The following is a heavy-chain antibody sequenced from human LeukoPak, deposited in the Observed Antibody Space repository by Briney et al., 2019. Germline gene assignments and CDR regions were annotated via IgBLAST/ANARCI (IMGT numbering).Heavy chain of an antibody. Sequence: GGSLRLSCAASGFTFSSYWMHWVRQAPGKGLVRVSRINSDGSSTSYADSVKGRFTISRDNAKNTLYLQMNSLRAEDTAVYYCARDPYGDHGFDYWGQGTLVTVSS. D-gene: IGHD4-17*01. J-gene: IGHJ4*02. CDR2: INSDGSST. CDR1: GFTFSSYW. V-gene: IGHV3-74*01. CDR3: ARDPYGDHGFDY.